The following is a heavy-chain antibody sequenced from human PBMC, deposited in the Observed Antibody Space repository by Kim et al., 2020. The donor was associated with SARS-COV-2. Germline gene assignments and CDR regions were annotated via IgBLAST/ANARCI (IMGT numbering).Heavy chain of an antibody. Sequence: KNYDQKFQGRVTMTRDTSTSTVYMDLSSLRSEDTAVYYCVSGTVYYGMDVWGQGTTVTVSS. J-gene: IGHJ6*02. CDR2: K. D-gene: IGHD1-1*01. V-gene: IGHV1-46*01. CDR3: VSGTVYYGMDV.